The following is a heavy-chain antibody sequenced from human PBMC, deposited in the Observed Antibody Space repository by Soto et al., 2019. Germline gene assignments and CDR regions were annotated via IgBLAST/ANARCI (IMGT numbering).Heavy chain of an antibody. J-gene: IGHJ4*02. D-gene: IGHD3-10*01. CDR1: GFIFNSYS. CDR3: ARVSGTLERYSDLDY. V-gene: IGHV3-21*06. Sequence: EVQLVESGGGLVKPGGSLRLSCAASGFIFNSYSMNWVRQAPGKGLEWVSSISPRSDYIYFADSMRGRFTISRDNAQNSLYLHMNNLRAEDTAVYHCARVSGTLERYSDLDYWGQGTLVTVSS. CDR2: ISPRSDYI.